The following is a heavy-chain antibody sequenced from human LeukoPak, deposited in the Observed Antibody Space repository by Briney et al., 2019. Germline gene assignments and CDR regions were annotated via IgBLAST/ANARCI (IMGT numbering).Heavy chain of an antibody. J-gene: IGHJ2*01. CDR3: ARLATDYGDYHWYFDL. CDR1: GGSFSGYY. CDR2: INHSGST. Sequence: KASETLSLTCAVYGGSFSGYYWSWIRQPPGKGLEWIGEINHSGSTNYNPSLKSRVTISVDTSKNQFSLKLSSVTAADTAVYYCARLATDYGDYHWYFDLWGRGTLVTVSS. D-gene: IGHD4-17*01. V-gene: IGHV4-34*01.